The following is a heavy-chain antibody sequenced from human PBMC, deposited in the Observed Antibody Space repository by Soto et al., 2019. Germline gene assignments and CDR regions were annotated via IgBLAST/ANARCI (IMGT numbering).Heavy chain of an antibody. V-gene: IGHV4-59*01. CDR3: ARGGDIVVVPAADLGYYYYYMDV. Sequence: PSETLSLTCTVSGGSISSYYWSWIRQPPGKGLEWIGYIYYSGSTNYNPSLKSRVTTSVDTSKNQFSLKLSSVTAADTAVYYCARGGDIVVVPAADLGYYYYYMDVWGKGTTVTVSS. CDR2: IYYSGST. J-gene: IGHJ6*03. CDR1: GGSISSYY. D-gene: IGHD2-2*01.